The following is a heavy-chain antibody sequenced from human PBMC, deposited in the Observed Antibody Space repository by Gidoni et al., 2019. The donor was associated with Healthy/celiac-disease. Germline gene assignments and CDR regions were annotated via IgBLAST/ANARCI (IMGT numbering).Heavy chain of an antibody. D-gene: IGHD1-26*01. J-gene: IGHJ4*02. V-gene: IGHV1-69*01. CDR3: ARDSDRYSGSYTATFDY. CDR2: IIPSFGTA. CDR1: GGTFSSYA. Sequence: QVQLVQSGAEVKKPGSSVKVACKASGGTFSSYAISGVRQAPGQGLEWMGGIIPSFGTANYAQKFQGRVTITADESTSTAYMELSSLRSEDTAVYYCARDSDRYSGSYTATFDYWGQGTLVTVSS.